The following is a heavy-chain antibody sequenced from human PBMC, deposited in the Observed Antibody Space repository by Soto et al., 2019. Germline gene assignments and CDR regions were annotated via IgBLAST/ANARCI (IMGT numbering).Heavy chain of an antibody. CDR2: ISGSGAGT. J-gene: IGHJ3*02. D-gene: IGHD2-21*02. CDR1: GFTFSTSA. V-gene: IGHV3-23*01. Sequence: GGSLRLSCTASGFTFSTSAMSWVRQAPGRGLEWVSGISGSGAGTYYADSVKGRFTISRDNSKNTLYLQMSGLRAEDTAVYYCAKGERVVTAPGWAFDIWGQRTMVTVPS. CDR3: AKGERVVTAPGWAFDI.